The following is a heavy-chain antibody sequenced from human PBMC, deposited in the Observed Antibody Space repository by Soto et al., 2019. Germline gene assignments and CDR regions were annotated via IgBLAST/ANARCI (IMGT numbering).Heavy chain of an antibody. D-gene: IGHD2-2*01. CDR3: ARHVPADGYYCAMDV. J-gene: IGHJ6*02. CDR2: IITIFGTA. CDR1: GGTFSSYA. V-gene: IGHV1-69*12. Sequence: QVQLVQSGAEVKKPGSSVKVSCKASGGTFSSYAISWVRQAPGQGLEWMGGIITIFGTANYTQKSQGRVTLTADEYQGTAYMSLRSLRSEDTALYCCARHVPADGYYCAMDVWGQGTTVTVSS.